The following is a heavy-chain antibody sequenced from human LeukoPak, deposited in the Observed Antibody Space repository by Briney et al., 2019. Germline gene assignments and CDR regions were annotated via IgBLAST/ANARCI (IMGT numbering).Heavy chain of an antibody. Sequence: PSETLSLTCTVSGGSISSYYWSWIRQPPGKGLEWIGYIYYSGSTNYNPSLKSRVTISVDTSKNQFSLKLSSVTAADTAVYYCARDPGYPSGSYHYFDYWGQGTLVTVSS. V-gene: IGHV4-59*01. CDR1: GGSISSYY. J-gene: IGHJ4*02. D-gene: IGHD1-26*01. CDR3: ARDPGYPSGSYHYFDY. CDR2: IYYSGST.